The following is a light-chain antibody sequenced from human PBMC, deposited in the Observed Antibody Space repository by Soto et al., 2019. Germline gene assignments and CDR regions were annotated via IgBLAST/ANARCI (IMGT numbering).Light chain of an antibody. V-gene: IGLV2-14*01. CDR3: SSYTSSSTRVV. J-gene: IGLJ2*01. Sequence: QSVLTQPASVSGSPGQSITISSLGTTMAVGAYTDVPWNQQHQGKAPKLMIYDASNRPSGVSNRFSGSKSGNTASLTISGLQAEDEADYYCSSYTSSSTRVVFGGGTKLTVL. CDR2: DAS. CDR1: TMAVGAYTD.